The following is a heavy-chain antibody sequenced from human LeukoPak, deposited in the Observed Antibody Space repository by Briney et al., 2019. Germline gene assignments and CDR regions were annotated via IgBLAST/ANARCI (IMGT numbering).Heavy chain of an antibody. CDR1: GFTFSDYY. CDR3: AKDDILDYDILTGDY. CDR2: ISGSGGST. D-gene: IGHD3-9*01. Sequence: GGSLRLSCAASGFTFSDYYMSWIRQTPGKGLEWVSTISGSGGSTYYADSVKGRFTISRDNSKNTLYLQMNSLRAEDTAVYYCAKDDILDYDILTGDYWGQGTLVTVSS. V-gene: IGHV3-23*01. J-gene: IGHJ4*02.